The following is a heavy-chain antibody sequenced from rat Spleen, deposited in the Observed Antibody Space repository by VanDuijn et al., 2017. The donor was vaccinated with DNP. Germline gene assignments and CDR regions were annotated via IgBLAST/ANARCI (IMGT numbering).Heavy chain of an antibody. V-gene: IGHV5-31*01. Sequence: EVQLVESGGDLVQPGRSLALSCVASGLTFNNYWMTWFRQVPGRGLEWVASITTSSGRTFYPDSVKGRFTISRDNAKSTLYLQINSLRSEDMATYYCARHVLPLRVWDYWGQGVMVTVSS. CDR1: GLTFNNYW. CDR2: ITTSSGRT. D-gene: IGHD1-4*01. J-gene: IGHJ2*01. CDR3: ARHVLPLRVWDY.